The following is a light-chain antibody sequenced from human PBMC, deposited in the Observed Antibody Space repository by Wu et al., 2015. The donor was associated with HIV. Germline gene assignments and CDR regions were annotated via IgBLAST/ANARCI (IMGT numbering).Light chain of an antibody. CDR2: NAS. J-gene: IGKJ4*01. CDR3: HHRQNWPLT. V-gene: IGKV3-11*01. CDR1: QSVGAS. Sequence: EIVLTQSPATLSLSPGERATLSCRASQSVGASLAWYQQKPGQSPRLLIYNASKRATGIPPRFSGIGSGTDLTLTITSLESEDFALYYCHHRQNWPLTFGGGTKVEIK.